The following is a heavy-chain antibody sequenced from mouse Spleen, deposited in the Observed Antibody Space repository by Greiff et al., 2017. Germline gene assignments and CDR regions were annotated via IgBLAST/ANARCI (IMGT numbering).Heavy chain of an antibody. J-gene: IGHJ4*01. CDR3: ANHYYGYDYAMDY. Sequence: VNVVESGPSLVQPSQSLSITCTVSGFSLTSYGVHWVRQSPGKGLEWLGVIWRGGSTDYNAAFMSRLSITKDNSKSQVFFKMNSLQAGDTAIYYCANHYYGYDYAMDYWGQGTSVTVSS. V-gene: IGHV2-5-1*01. CDR1: GFSLTSYG. CDR2: IWRGGST. D-gene: IGHD1-2*01.